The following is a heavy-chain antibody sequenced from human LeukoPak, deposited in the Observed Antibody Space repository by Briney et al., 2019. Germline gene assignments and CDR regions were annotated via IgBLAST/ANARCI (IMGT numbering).Heavy chain of an antibody. J-gene: IGHJ4*02. CDR1: GGTFSSYI. V-gene: IGHV1-69*04. D-gene: IGHD6-19*01. CDR3: ARDPDSSGWIDY. CDR2: IIPILGIA. Sequence: SVKVSCKASGGTFSSYIISWVRQAPGQGLEWMGRIIPILGIANYAQKFQGRITITADKSTSTAYMELSSLRSEDTAVYYCARDPDSSGWIDYWGQGTLVTVSS.